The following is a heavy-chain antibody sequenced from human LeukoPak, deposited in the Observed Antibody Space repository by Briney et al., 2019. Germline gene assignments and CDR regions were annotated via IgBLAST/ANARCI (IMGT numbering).Heavy chain of an antibody. CDR2: IYSGGST. D-gene: IGHD3-3*01. J-gene: IGHJ3*02. Sequence: PGGSLRLSCTASGFTFDNFAMTWVRQAPGKGLEWVSVIYSGGSTYYADSVKGRFTFSRHNSKNTLYLQMNSLRAEDTAVYYCASGGKRGAFDIWGQGTTVTVSS. CDR3: ASGGKRGAFDI. V-gene: IGHV3-53*04. CDR1: GFTFDNFA.